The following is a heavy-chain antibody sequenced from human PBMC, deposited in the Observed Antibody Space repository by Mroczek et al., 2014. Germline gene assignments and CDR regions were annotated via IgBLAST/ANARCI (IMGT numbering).Heavy chain of an antibody. V-gene: IGHV4-31*03. CDR1: GGSISSGGYY. D-gene: IGHD4-23*01. CDR3: ARDYGGNPGGGKLTY. CDR2: IYYSGST. Sequence: QVQLQQSGPGLVKPSQTLSLTCTVSGGSISSGGYYWSWIRQHPGKGLEWIGYIYYSGSTYYNPSLKSRVTISVDTSKNQFSLKLSSVTAADTAVYYCARDYGGNPGGGKLTYWGRGNRTVTVSS. J-gene: IGHJ4*02.